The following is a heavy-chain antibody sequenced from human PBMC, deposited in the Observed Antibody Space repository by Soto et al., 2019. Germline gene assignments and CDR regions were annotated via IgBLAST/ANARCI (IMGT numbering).Heavy chain of an antibody. D-gene: IGHD4-17*01. CDR3: ARDFVHGDHPEYFPH. CDR2: IYSGGST. V-gene: IGHV3-66*01. Sequence: EVQLVESGGGLVQPGGSLRLSCAASGFTVSSNYMSWVRQAPGKGLEWVSVIYSGGSTYYADSVKGRFTISRDNSKNTLYLQMNSLRADDTAVYYCARDFVHGDHPEYFPHWGQGTLVTVPS. J-gene: IGHJ1*01. CDR1: GFTVSSNY.